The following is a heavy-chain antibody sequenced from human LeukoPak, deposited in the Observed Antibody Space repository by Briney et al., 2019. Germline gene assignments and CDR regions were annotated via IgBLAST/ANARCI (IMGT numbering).Heavy chain of an antibody. Sequence: GGSLRLSCAASGFTFSSYSMNWVRQAPGKGLQWVSDITGSGGSTYYADSVKGRFTISRDNSKNTLYLQMNSLRAEDTAVYYCAKGTRQQLVPYYFDYWGQGTLVTVSS. CDR1: GFTFSSYS. D-gene: IGHD6-13*01. J-gene: IGHJ4*02. V-gene: IGHV3-23*01. CDR3: AKGTRQQLVPYYFDY. CDR2: ITGSGGST.